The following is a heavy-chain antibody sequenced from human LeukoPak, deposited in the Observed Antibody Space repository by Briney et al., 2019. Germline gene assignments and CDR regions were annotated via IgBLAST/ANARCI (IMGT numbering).Heavy chain of an antibody. J-gene: IGHJ4*02. CDR3: ATEEGYNAY. CDR2: IHHSGST. V-gene: IGHV4-34*01. Sequence: SETLSLTFAVYGGSFSAYYWSWIRQSPGKGQEWIGEIHHSGSTKYNPSLKSRVTISVDMSQSQFSLKLTSVTAADTAVYYCATEEGYNAYWGQGILVTVSS. CDR1: GGSFSAYY. D-gene: IGHD5-24*01.